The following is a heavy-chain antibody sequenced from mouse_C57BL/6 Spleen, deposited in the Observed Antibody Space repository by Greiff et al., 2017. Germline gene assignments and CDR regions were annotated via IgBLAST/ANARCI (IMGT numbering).Heavy chain of an antibody. Sequence: VQLQQSGPELVKPGASVKISCKASGYTFTDYYMNWVKQSHGKSLEWIGDINPNNGGTSYNQKFKGKATLTVDKSSSTAYMELRSLTSEDSAVYYCALTGTGYAMDYWGQGTSVTVSS. CDR2: INPNNGGT. V-gene: IGHV1-26*01. CDR1: GYTFTDYY. D-gene: IGHD4-1*01. J-gene: IGHJ4*01. CDR3: ALTGTGYAMDY.